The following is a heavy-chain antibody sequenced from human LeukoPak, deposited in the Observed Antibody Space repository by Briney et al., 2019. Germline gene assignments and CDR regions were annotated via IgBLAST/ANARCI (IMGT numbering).Heavy chain of an antibody. J-gene: IGHJ4*02. Sequence: GRSLRLSCAASGFTFSSYAMHWVRQAPGKGLEWVAVIPYDGSNKYYADSVKGRFTISRDNSKNTLYLQMNSLRAEDTAVYYCARDRYYYDSSGYYFDYWGQGTLVTVSS. CDR2: IPYDGSNK. V-gene: IGHV3-30*04. D-gene: IGHD3-22*01. CDR1: GFTFSSYA. CDR3: ARDRYYYDSSGYYFDY.